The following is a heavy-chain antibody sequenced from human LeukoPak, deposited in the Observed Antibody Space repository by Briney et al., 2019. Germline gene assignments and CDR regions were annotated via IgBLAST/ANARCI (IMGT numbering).Heavy chain of an antibody. V-gene: IGHV3-48*03. CDR3: ATTISGYDYQNWFDP. Sequence: PGGSLRLSCAVSGLTYSTFEMNWVRQAPGKGLEWVSYINSGHVAQYADSVKGRFTISRDNARKSLYLRMNTLRVEDTAVYYCATTISGYDYQNWFDPWGRGTLVTVS. D-gene: IGHD5-12*01. J-gene: IGHJ5*02. CDR1: GLTYSTFE. CDR2: INSGHVA.